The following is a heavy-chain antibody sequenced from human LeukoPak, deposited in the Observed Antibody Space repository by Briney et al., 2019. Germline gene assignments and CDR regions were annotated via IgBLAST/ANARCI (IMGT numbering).Heavy chain of an antibody. V-gene: IGHV4-4*07. J-gene: IGHJ4*02. CDR2: IYTSGTT. D-gene: IGHD5-18*01. CDR1: GGSISSYY. CDR3: ASTFSYGYFDY. Sequence: SETLSLTCTVSGGSISSYYWSWIRQPAGKGLEWIGRIYTSGTTNYNPSLKSRVTISVDTSKNQFSLKLSSVTAADTAVYYCASTFSYGYFDYWGRGTLVTVSS.